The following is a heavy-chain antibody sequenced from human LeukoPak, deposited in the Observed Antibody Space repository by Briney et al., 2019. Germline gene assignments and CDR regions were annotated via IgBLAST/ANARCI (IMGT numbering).Heavy chain of an antibody. V-gene: IGHV1-2*02. CDR2: INPNSGGT. J-gene: IGHJ4*02. D-gene: IGHD3-22*01. CDR3: ARVTYYDSSGYSP. Sequence: ASVKVSCKASGYTFTGYYMHWVRQAPGQGLEWMGWINPNSGGTNYAQKFQGRVTMTRDTSISTAYMELSRLRSDDTAVYYCARVTYYDSSGYSPWGQGTLVTVSS. CDR1: GYTFTGYY.